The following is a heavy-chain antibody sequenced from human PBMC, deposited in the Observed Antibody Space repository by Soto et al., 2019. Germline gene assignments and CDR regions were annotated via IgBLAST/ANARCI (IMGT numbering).Heavy chain of an antibody. V-gene: IGHV4-39*07. D-gene: IGHD6-19*01. CDR2: IYHSGST. CDR1: GGSISSSNYH. Sequence: PSETLSLTCTVSGGSISSSNYHWGWIRQPPGKGLEWIGKIYHSGSTNYNPSLKSRVTISVDKSKNQFSLKLSSVTAADTAVYYCARRGQWLPAHDAFDIWGQGTMVTVSS. CDR3: ARRGQWLPAHDAFDI. J-gene: IGHJ3*02.